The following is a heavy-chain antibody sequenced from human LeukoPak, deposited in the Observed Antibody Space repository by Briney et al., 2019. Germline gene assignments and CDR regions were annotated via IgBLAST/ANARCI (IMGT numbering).Heavy chain of an antibody. J-gene: IGHJ6*02. CDR2: IIPILGIA. CDR1: GGTFSSYT. D-gene: IGHD3-10*01. Sequence: SVKVSCKASGGTFSSYTISWVRQAPGQGLEWMGRIIPILGIANYAQKFQGRVTITADKSTSTAYMELSNLRSEDTAVYYCARAEEGNYYGMDVWGQGTTVTVSS. V-gene: IGHV1-69*02. CDR3: ARAEEGNYYGMDV.